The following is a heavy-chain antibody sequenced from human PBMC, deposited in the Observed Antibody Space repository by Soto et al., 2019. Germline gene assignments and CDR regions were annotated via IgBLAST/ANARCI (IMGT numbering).Heavy chain of an antibody. CDR1: GGSISSYY. J-gene: IGHJ5*02. V-gene: IGHV4-59*01. CDR3: ARLIINGTVDWFDP. D-gene: IGHD1-20*01. CDR2: IDYSGST. Sequence: SETLSLTCTVSGGSISSYYWSWIRQPPGKGLEWIGYIDYSGSTNYNPSLKSRVTISVDTSKNQFSLKLSSVTAADTAVYYCARLIINGTVDWFDPWGQGTLVTVSS.